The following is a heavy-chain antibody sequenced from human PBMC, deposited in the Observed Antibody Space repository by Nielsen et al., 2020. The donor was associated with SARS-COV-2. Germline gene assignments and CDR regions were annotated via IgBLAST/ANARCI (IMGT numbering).Heavy chain of an antibody. CDR1: GFTFSSYA. CDR2: ISGSGGST. J-gene: IGHJ4*02. CDR3: AKDRGYVVLWPYFDY. Sequence: GESLTISCAASGFTFSSYAMRWVRQDPGKGLEWVSAISGSGGSTYYADSVKGRFTISRYNSKNTLYLQMNSLRAEDTAVYYCAKDRGYVVLWPYFDYWGQGTLVTVSS. V-gene: IGHV3-23*01. D-gene: IGHD2-21*01.